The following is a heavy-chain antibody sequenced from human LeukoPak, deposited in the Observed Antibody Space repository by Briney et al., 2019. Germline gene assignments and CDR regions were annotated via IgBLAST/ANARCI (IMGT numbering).Heavy chain of an antibody. CDR3: ATAVFPTRPFYDFWSGWDY. D-gene: IGHD3-3*01. CDR1: GFTFSSYG. V-gene: IGHV3-30*02. CDR2: IRYDGSNK. J-gene: IGHJ4*02. Sequence: GGSLRLSCAASGFTFSSYGMHWVRQAPGRGLEWVAFIRYDGSNKYYADSVKGRFTISRDNSKNTLYLQMNSLRAEDTAVYYCATAVFPTRPFYDFWSGWDYWGQGTLVTVSS.